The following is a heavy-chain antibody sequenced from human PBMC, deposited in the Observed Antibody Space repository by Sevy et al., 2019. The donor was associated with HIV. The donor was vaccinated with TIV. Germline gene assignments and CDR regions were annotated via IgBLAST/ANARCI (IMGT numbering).Heavy chain of an antibody. CDR3: ARGGYIWNDVPGY. CDR1: GYTFTGDY. CDR2: INPNTGDT. Sequence: ASVKVSCKASGYTFTGDYMYWVRQAPGQGLEWMGRINPNTGDTNYAQKFQGRVTMTRDTSISTGYMELTRLTSDDTAVYYCARGGYIWNDVPGYWGQGTLVTVSS. D-gene: IGHD1-1*01. J-gene: IGHJ4*01. V-gene: IGHV1-2*02.